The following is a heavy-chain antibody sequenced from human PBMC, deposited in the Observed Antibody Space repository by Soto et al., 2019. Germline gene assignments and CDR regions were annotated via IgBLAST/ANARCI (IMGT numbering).Heavy chain of an antibody. CDR1: GYTFTSYG. CDR3: VKDRDLSGRLSGY. J-gene: IGHJ4*02. Sequence: QVKLVQSGAEVKKPGASVKVSCTAFGYTFTSYGITWVRQAPGQGLEWRGWISTSHGYTSYAQKVQGGVNMTRDTAASTAFMELRSRRSEDTAVYYCVKDRDLSGRLSGYWGQGSLVTVSS. CDR2: ISTSHGYT. D-gene: IGHD1-26*01. V-gene: IGHV1-18*01.